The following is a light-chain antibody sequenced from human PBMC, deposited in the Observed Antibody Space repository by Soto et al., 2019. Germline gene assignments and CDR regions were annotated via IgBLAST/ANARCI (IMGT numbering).Light chain of an antibody. CDR1: QSVSSY. CDR2: GAS. V-gene: IGKV3-15*01. Sequence: EILLTQSPGTLSLSPGERATLSCRASQSVSSYLAWYQQKPGQAPRLLIYGASTRATGIPARFSGSGSGTEFTLTICSLQSEDFAVYYCQQYNNWPRTFGQGTKVDIK. CDR3: QQYNNWPRT. J-gene: IGKJ1*01.